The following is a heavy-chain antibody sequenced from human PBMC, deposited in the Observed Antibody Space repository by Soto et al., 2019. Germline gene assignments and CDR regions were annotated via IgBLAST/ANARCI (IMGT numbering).Heavy chain of an antibody. CDR3: VRRAGGSWPDP. CDR2: IASDGRYK. D-gene: IGHD2-15*01. J-gene: IGHJ5*02. CDR1: GFDFSSRV. V-gene: IGHV3-33*08. Sequence: PGGSLRLSCEASGFDFSSRVMHWVRQGPGKAPEWVAVIASDGRYKYYSDSVKGRFTISRDNSKYTVDLQMDSLRPDDTAVYYCVRRAGGSWPDPWGTGTAGTASS.